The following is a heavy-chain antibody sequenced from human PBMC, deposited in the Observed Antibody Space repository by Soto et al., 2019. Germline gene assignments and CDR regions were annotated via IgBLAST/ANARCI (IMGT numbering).Heavy chain of an antibody. Sequence: QVQLVQSGAEMKEPGASVKVSCKASGGTFTTHIISWVRQAPGQGPEWLGRITPFLGTVNFAQKFQGRVTIPEDASTMTAYMDVRSLRSEDTAVSYCATEFDVGGDFDWPSAFEIWGQETLITVSS. D-gene: IGHD3-3*01. CDR1: GGTFTTHI. J-gene: IGHJ3*02. CDR3: ATEFDVGGDFDWPSAFEI. CDR2: ITPFLGTV. V-gene: IGHV1-69*08.